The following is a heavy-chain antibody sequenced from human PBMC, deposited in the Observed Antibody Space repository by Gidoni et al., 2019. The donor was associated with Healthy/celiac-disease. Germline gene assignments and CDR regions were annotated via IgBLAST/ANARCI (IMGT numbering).Heavy chain of an antibody. J-gene: IGHJ5*02. D-gene: IGHD3-16*01. CDR2: IYYSGST. Sequence: QLQLQESGPGLVKPSETLSLTCTVSGCSISSSSYYWGWIRQPPGKGLEWIGSIYYSGSTYYNPSLKSRVTRSVDTSKNQFSLKLSSVTAADTAVYYCARHGAGDEGFRPWGQGTLVTVSS. CDR3: ARHGAGDEGFRP. V-gene: IGHV4-39*01. CDR1: GCSISSSSYY.